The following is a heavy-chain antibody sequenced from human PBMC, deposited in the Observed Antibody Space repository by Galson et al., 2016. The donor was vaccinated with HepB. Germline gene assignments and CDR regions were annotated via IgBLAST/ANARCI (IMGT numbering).Heavy chain of an antibody. D-gene: IGHD2-15*01. CDR3: ATSNSRSGRDWRITDY. CDR1: GFTFSNCA. CDR2: ITGGGRHT. V-gene: IGHV3-23*01. Sequence: SLRLSCAASGFTFSNCAMTWVRQAPGKGLEWVSAITGGGRHTYYADSVKGRFTISRDNSKNTLYLQMNSLRAEDTAVYYCATSNSRSGRDWRITDYLGHGTLVTVSS. J-gene: IGHJ4*03.